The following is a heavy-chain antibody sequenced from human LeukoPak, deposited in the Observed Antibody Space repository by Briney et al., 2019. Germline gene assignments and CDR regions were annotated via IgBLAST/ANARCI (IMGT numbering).Heavy chain of an antibody. J-gene: IGHJ3*02. CDR3: ARPLDTTFFNAFDI. CDR2: IYYSGIT. Sequence: PSETLSLTCTVSGGSISTSSYFWGWIRQPPGTGLEWIGSIYYSGITFYNPSLKSRLTISVDTSKNQFSLKLTSVTAADTAVYYCARPLDTTFFNAFDIWGQGTMVTVSS. D-gene: IGHD2/OR15-2a*01. V-gene: IGHV4-39*01. CDR1: GGSISTSSYF.